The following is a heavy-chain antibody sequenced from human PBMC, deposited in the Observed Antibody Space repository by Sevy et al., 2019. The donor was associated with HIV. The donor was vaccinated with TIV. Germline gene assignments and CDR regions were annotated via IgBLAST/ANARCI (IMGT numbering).Heavy chain of an antibody. V-gene: IGHV3-74*01. CDR1: GFTFETYW. J-gene: IGHJ4*02. CDR3: AGDPTITGLYDS. Sequence: QLRGSLRLSCVTSGFTFETYWMHWVRQSPGKGLMWVSRINDDGTNMRYADSAEGRFTVSRDNAKNTLYLQLNSLGADDTGVYYCAGDPTITGLYDSWGQGTLVTVSS. CDR2: INDDGTNM. D-gene: IGHD1-20*01.